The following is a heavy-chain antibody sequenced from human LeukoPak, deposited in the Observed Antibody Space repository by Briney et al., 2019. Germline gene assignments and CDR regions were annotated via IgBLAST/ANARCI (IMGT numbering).Heavy chain of an antibody. CDR3: ARLTKNDSGSFRFGKKKRGYMDV. J-gene: IGHJ6*03. CDR1: GGSISNYY. V-gene: IGHV4-59*01. Sequence: SETLSLTCTVSGGSISNYYWNWIRQPPGKGLEWIGYIYYTGNTNYNPSLKSRVTISVDTSKNQFSLKLSSVTAADTAVYYCARLTKNDSGSFRFGKKKRGYMDVWGKGTTVTISS. D-gene: IGHD3-10*01. CDR2: IYYTGNT.